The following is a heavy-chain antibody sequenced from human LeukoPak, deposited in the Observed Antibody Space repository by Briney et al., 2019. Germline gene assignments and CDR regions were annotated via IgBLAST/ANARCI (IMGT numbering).Heavy chain of an antibody. J-gene: IGHJ4*02. Sequence: GGSLRLSCAASGFTFSSYSMNWVRQTPGKGLEWVSSISSSSSYIYYADSVKGRFTISRDNAKNSLYLQMNSLRSEDTAVYYCASRAPDLEPADYWGQGTLVTVSS. V-gene: IGHV3-21*04. CDR2: ISSSSSYI. CDR1: GFTFSSYS. D-gene: IGHD3-3*01. CDR3: ASRAPDLEPADY.